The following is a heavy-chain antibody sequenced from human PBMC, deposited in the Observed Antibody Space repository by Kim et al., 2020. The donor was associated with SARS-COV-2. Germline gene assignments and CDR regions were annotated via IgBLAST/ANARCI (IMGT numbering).Heavy chain of an antibody. V-gene: IGHV3-33*01. Sequence: GGSLRLSCAASGFTFSSYGMHWVRQAPGKGLEWVAVIWYDGSNKYYADSVKGRFTISRDNSKNTLYLQMNSLRAEDTAVYYCARDSPQQLVSGDSLGDYGMDVWGQRATVTVSS. J-gene: IGHJ6*02. CDR2: IWYDGSNK. CDR3: ARDSPQQLVSGDSLGDYGMDV. D-gene: IGHD6-6*01. CDR1: GFTFSSYG.